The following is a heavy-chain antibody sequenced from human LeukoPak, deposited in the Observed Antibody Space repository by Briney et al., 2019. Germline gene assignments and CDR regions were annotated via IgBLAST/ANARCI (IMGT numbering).Heavy chain of an antibody. Sequence: SETLSLTCGVYGVSFSGCYWSWIRQPPGKGLEWIGEVNHSGSITYTPSLKSRVTISLDASKNQFSLKLSFMTAADTAIYYCARGRRSGLSGAVDYWGQGTLVTVSS. CDR2: VNHSGSI. V-gene: IGHV4-34*01. CDR3: ARGRRSGLSGAVDY. J-gene: IGHJ4*02. CDR1: GVSFSGCY. D-gene: IGHD6-19*01.